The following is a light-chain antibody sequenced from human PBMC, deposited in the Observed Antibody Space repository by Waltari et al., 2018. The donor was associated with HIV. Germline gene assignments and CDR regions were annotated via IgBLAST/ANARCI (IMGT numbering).Light chain of an antibody. CDR2: RNN. CDR1: SSNIGSNY. J-gene: IGLJ2*01. CDR3: AAWDDSLSGHVV. Sequence: QSVLTQPPSASGTPGQRVTISCSGSSSNIGSNYVYWYQQLPGTAPKLLIYRNNQRRSGVPDRFSGSKSGTSASLAISGLRSEDEADYYCAAWDDSLSGHVVFGGGTKLPVL. V-gene: IGLV1-47*01.